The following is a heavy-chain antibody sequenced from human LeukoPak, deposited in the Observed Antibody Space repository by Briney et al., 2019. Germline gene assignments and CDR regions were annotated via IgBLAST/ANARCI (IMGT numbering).Heavy chain of an antibody. CDR2: MNPNSGNT. V-gene: IGHV1-8*02. CDR1: DYTFTSYG. Sequence: ASVKVSCKASDYTFTSYGISWVRQAPGQGLEWMGWMNPNSGNTGYAQKFQGRVTMTRNTSISTAYMELSSLRSEDTAVYYCARGRRGFVVVPAAMTYYYYYMDVWGKGTTVTISS. J-gene: IGHJ6*03. CDR3: ARGRRGFVVVPAAMTYYYYYMDV. D-gene: IGHD2-2*01.